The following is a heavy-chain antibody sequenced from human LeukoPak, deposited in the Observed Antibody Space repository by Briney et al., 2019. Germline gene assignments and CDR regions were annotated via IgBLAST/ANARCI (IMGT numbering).Heavy chain of an antibody. CDR3: ASGLVGARVSFGY. CDR1: GYTFIGYY. J-gene: IGHJ4*02. V-gene: IGHV1-2*02. CDR2: INANSGGT. Sequence: ASVKVSCKASGYTFIGYYMHWVRQAPGQGLEWMGWINANSGGTKYAQKFQGRVTMTRDTSISTDYMELSRLRSDDTAVYYCASGLVGARVSFGYWGQGTLVTVSS. D-gene: IGHD1-26*01.